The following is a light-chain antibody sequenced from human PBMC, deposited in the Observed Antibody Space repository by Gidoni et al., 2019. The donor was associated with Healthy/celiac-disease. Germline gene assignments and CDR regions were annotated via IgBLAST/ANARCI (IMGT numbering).Light chain of an antibody. CDR3: QQYDNLPLT. CDR2: AAS. V-gene: IGKV1-33*01. Sequence: DIQITQSPSSLSASVGDRVTITCQASQDISNYLNWYQQKPGKAPKLLIYAASNLETGAPSRCSGSGSATDFTFTISSLQPEVIATYYCQQYDNLPLTFGGXTKVEIK. J-gene: IGKJ4*01. CDR1: QDISNY.